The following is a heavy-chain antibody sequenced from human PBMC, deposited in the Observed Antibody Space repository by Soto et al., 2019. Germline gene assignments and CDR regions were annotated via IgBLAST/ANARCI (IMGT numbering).Heavy chain of an antibody. D-gene: IGHD3-16*02. CDR1: GASVSSGSYY. Sequence: PSETLSLTCKVSGASVSSGSYYWSWIRQPPGKGLEWIGYIYYTGTSDYNPSLKSRVTISIDTSKNQISLKLSSVTAADTAVYYCAKGSVRSYHWFDPWGQGTLVTVSS. V-gene: IGHV4-61*01. CDR2: IYYTGTS. J-gene: IGHJ5*02. CDR3: AKGSVRSYHWFDP.